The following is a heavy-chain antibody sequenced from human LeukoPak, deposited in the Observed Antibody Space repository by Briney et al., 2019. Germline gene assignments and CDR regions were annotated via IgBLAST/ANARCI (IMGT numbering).Heavy chain of an antibody. V-gene: IGHV4-30-4*01. CDR1: GGSISSSDYY. D-gene: IGHD3-10*01. Sequence: PSETLSLTCTVSGGSISSSDYYWSWIRQPPGKGLEWIGYIYYSGSPYYNPSLESRVTISLDTSKNELSLKLSSVTAADTAVYYCGRGGRFGELRRWFDPWGQGTLVTVSS. CDR3: GRGGRFGELRRWFDP. CDR2: IYYSGSP. J-gene: IGHJ5*02.